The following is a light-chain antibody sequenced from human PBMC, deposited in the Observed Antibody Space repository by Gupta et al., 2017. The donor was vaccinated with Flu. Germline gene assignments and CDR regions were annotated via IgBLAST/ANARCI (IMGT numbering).Light chain of an antibody. CDR2: SSS. Sequence: YHQRRGQPPRLLLYSSSTRATGVPARFIGSGSWTDFNLTISGLQSEDFAVYYYHEYNNWLGYTFGQGTKPEIK. V-gene: IGKV3-15*01. J-gene: IGKJ2*01. CDR3: HEYNNWLGYT.